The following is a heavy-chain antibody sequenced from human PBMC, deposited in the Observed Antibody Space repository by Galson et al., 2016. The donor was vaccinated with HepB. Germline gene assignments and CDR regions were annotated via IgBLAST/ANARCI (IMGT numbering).Heavy chain of an antibody. CDR1: GYTFSNFY. Sequence: SVKVSCKASGYTFSNFYMHWVRQAPGQGLEWMGIINPTGGSTSYAQKFQGRVTMTRDTSTSTVYMELSSLRSEDTAVYYCARKAAADFDYWGQGTLVTVSS. CDR3: ARKAAADFDY. D-gene: IGHD6-13*01. J-gene: IGHJ4*02. CDR2: INPTGGST. V-gene: IGHV1-46*01.